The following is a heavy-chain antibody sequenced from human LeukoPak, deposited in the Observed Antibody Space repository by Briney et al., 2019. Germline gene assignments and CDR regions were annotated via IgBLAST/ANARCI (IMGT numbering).Heavy chain of an antibody. Sequence: ASVKVSCKASGYSFNSQGMNWVRQAPGQGLEWMGWINTDSGNPTYVQGFTGRFVISLDSSVSTAYLQISNLMPEDTAKYYCAREILRFDIWGQGTMVIVSS. CDR1: GYSFNSQG. J-gene: IGHJ3*02. V-gene: IGHV7-4-1*02. CDR2: INTDSGNP. CDR3: AREILRFDI.